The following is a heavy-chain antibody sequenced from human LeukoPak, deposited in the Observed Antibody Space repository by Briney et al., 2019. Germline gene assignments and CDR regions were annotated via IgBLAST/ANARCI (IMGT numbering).Heavy chain of an antibody. CDR2: IYYSGST. CDR3: ASASGYCSGSSCSGTRVDY. J-gene: IGHJ4*02. CDR1: GGSISSYY. V-gene: IGHV4-59*01. D-gene: IGHD2-15*01. Sequence: PSETLSLTCTVSGGSISSYYWSWIRQPPGKELEWIGYIYYSGSTNYNPSLKSRVTISIDMSKKQFSLKLSSVTAADTAVYYCASASGYCSGSSCSGTRVDYWGQGTLGTVSS.